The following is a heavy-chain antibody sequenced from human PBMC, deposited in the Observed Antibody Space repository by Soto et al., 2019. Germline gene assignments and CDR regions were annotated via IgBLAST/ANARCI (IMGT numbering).Heavy chain of an antibody. D-gene: IGHD6-19*01. Sequence: EVQVAESGGGLVQPGRSLRLSCAASGFTFHNFAMHWVRQAPGKGLEWVSGIAWDGGSRGYAGSVKGRFTISRDNARNSLYLQMRSLRAEDTAMYYWAKEGAVSMGYFDLWGQGTLVIVSS. CDR1: GFTFHNFA. V-gene: IGHV3-9*01. CDR2: IAWDGGSR. J-gene: IGHJ4*02. CDR3: AKEGAVSMGYFDL.